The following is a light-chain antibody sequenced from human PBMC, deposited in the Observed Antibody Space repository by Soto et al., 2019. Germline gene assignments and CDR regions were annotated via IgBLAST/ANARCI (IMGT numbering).Light chain of an antibody. V-gene: IGKV3-15*01. CDR3: QQYNNWPRT. J-gene: IGKJ5*01. Sequence: EIVMTQSPATLSVSPGEGATLSCRASQSVSSKLAWYQQKPGQAPRLLIYGASTRATGIPARFSGSGSGTDFTLTISRLEPEDFAVYYCQQYNNWPRTFGQGTRLEIK. CDR2: GAS. CDR1: QSVSSK.